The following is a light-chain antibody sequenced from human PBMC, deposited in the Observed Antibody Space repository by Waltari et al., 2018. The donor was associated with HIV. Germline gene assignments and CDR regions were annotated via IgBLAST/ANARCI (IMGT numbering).Light chain of an antibody. J-gene: IGLJ2*01. CDR1: SGDVVGYNF. CDR2: NVS. CDR3: SSYTSSGPRYVL. Sequence: SALTQPASVSGSPGQSITIPSSGTSGDVVGYNFVSWYQKHPGKAPKLIIYNVSSRPSGVSIRFSGSRSANTASLTISGLQVEDEADYFCSSYTSSGPRYVLFGGGTRLTVL. V-gene: IGLV2-14*03.